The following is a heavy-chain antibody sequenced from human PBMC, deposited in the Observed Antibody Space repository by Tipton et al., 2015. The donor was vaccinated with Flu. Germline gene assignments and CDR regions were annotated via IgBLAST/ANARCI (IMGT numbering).Heavy chain of an antibody. D-gene: IGHD5-12*01. J-gene: IGHJ2*01. Sequence: SLRLSCAASGFTFSSYDMHWVRQATGKGLEWVSAIGTAGDTYYPGSVKGRFTISRENAKNSLYLQMNSLGAGDMAVYYCARGGESGYDYWYFDLWGRGTLVTVSS. CDR2: IGTAGDT. CDR3: ARGGESGYDYWYFDL. CDR1: GFTFSSYD. V-gene: IGHV3-13*01.